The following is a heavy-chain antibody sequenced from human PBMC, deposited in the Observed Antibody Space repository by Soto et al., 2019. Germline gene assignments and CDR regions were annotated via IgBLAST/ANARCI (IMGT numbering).Heavy chain of an antibody. CDR2: IRSKAYGGTT. J-gene: IGHJ6*02. CDR3: TRELQDRGFLEWSIPTPDGMDV. CDR1: GFTFGDYA. D-gene: IGHD3-3*01. V-gene: IGHV3-49*03. Sequence: TGGSLRLSCTASGFTFGDYAMSWFRQAPGKGPEWVGFIRSKAYGGTTEYAASVKGRFTISRDDSKSIAYLQMNSLKTEDTAVYYCTRELQDRGFLEWSIPTPDGMDVWGQGTTVTVSS.